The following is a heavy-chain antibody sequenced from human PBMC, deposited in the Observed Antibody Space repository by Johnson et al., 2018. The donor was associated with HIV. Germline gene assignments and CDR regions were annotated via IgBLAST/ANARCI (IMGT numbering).Heavy chain of an antibody. CDR1: GFTFSSCG. CDR3: AKVSGWELLGDFDI. V-gene: IGHV3-30*18. Sequence: VQLVESGGGVVQPGRSLRLSCAASGFTFSSCGMHWVRQAPGKGLEWVAVISYDGSYRYYADSVKGRFTISRDNSKNTLYLQMNSLRAEDTAVYYCAKVSGWELLGDFDIWGQGTMVTVSS. CDR2: ISYDGSYR. J-gene: IGHJ3*02. D-gene: IGHD1-26*01.